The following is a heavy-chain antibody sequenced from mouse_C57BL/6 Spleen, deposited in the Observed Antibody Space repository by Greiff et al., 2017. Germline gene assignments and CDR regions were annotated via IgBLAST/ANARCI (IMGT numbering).Heavy chain of an antibody. J-gene: IGHJ4*01. CDR2: ISSGSSTI. V-gene: IGHV5-17*01. CDR3: ARYDYRMDY. CDR1: GFTFSDYG. D-gene: IGHD2-4*01. Sequence: EVKLMESGGGLVKPGGSLKLSCAASGFTFSDYGMHWVRQAPEKGLEWVAYISSGSSTIYYADTVKGRFTISRDNAKNTLFLQMTSLRSEDTAMYYCARYDYRMDYWGQGTSVTVSS.